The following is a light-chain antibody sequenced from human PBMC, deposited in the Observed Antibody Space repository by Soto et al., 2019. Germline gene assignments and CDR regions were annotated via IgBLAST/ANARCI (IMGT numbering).Light chain of an antibody. V-gene: IGKV3-11*01. Sequence: EILLTQSPATLSLSPGERGTLSCRASQSVSSYLAWYQQKPGQAPRLLIYDASNRANGIPARFSGSGSGTDFTLTISSLEPEDFAFYYCQQRSNWHPLTFGQGTKVDIK. CDR2: DAS. CDR1: QSVSSY. J-gene: IGKJ1*01. CDR3: QQRSNWHPLT.